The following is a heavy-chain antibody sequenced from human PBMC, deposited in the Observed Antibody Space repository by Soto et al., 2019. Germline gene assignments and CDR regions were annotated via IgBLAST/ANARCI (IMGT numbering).Heavy chain of an antibody. CDR1: GGSISSGGYS. Sequence: QLQLQESGSGLVKPSQTLSLTCAVSGGSISSGGYSWSWIRQPPGKGLEWIGYIYHSGSTYYNPSLRSRVTISVDGSKNQFSRKLSSVTAADTAVYYCAAGGGLPRYYWGQGTLVTVSS. D-gene: IGHD5-12*01. CDR2: IYHSGST. J-gene: IGHJ4*02. V-gene: IGHV4-30-2*01. CDR3: AAGGGLPRYY.